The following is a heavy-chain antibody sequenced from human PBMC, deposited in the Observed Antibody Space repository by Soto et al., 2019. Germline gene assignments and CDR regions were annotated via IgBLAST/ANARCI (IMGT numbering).Heavy chain of an antibody. CDR1: GLTFSRYW. V-gene: IGHV3-7*03. Sequence: GWSLRLSCVVSGLTFSRYWMSWVRQAPGKGLEWVANIKEDGSEKYYVDSVKGRFTISRDNAKNSLYLQMNSLRAEDTAVYYCARVAGGAIVGAPDAFDIWGQGTMVTVSS. CDR2: IKEDGSEK. CDR3: ARVAGGAIVGAPDAFDI. J-gene: IGHJ3*02. D-gene: IGHD1-26*01.